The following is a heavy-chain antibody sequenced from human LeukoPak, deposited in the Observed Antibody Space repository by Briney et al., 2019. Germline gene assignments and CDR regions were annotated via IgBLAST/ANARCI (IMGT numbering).Heavy chain of an antibody. CDR1: GFTFTSSA. V-gene: IGHV1-58*02. CDR3: ASLPGGSYDYY. Sequence: GASVKVSCKASGFTFTSSAMQWVRQARGQRLEWIGWIVVGSGNTNYAQKFQERVTITRDMSTSTAYMEVSSLRSEYTAVYYFASLPGGSYDYYWGQETLVTVSS. D-gene: IGHD5-12*01. CDR2: IVVGSGNT. J-gene: IGHJ4*02.